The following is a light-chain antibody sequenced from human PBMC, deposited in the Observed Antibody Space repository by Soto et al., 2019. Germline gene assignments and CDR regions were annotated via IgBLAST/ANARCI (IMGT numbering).Light chain of an antibody. Sequence: SASLGASVKLTCTLSSGHSSYAIAWHQQQPEKGPRYLMKLNSDGSHSKGDGIPDRFSGSSSGAERYLTISSLQSEDEADYYCQTWGTGIPYVFGTGTKLTVL. CDR3: QTWGTGIPYV. CDR1: SGHSSYA. J-gene: IGLJ1*01. CDR2: LNSDGSH. V-gene: IGLV4-69*01.